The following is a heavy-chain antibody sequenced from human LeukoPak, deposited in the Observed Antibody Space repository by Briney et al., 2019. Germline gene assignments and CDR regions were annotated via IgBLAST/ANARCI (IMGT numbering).Heavy chain of an antibody. Sequence: GGSLRLSCEASGFSISVYWMSWVRQAPGKGLEWVGNIKQDGSERNYVDSVKGRFTISRDNAKKSLYLQMNSLRAEDTAVYYCARDWGAYYHFFDYWGQGTLVTVSS. V-gene: IGHV3-7*01. CDR2: IKQDGSER. J-gene: IGHJ4*02. D-gene: IGHD3-22*01. CDR3: ARDWGAYYHFFDY. CDR1: GFSISVYW.